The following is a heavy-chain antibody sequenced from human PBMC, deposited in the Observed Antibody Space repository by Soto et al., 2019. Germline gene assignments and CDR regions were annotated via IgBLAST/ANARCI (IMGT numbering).Heavy chain of an antibody. V-gene: IGHV1-3*01. CDR1: GYTFTGYA. D-gene: IGHD2-2*01. Sequence: ASVKVSCKASGYTFTGYAMHWVRQAPGQRLEWMGWINAGNGNTKYSQKFQGRVTMTTDTSTSTAYMELRSLRSDDTAVYYCARLGYCISTSCYLVYWGQGTLVTVSS. CDR3: ARLGYCISTSCYLVY. J-gene: IGHJ4*02. CDR2: INAGNGNT.